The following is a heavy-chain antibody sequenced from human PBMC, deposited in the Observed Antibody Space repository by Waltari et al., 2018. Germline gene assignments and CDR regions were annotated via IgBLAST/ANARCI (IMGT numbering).Heavy chain of an antibody. Sequence: EEQLVESGGGLIQPGESLRVSCAVSGFTFSRYWMNWVRQGPGKGLVWVAGSNSDGSDTSYADSVKGRFTISRDNAKNTVDLQMKSLRVEDTAVYYCARMARKTYSSPVAGRDYYYGMDVWGLGTTVTVSS. CDR3: ARMARKTYSSPVAGRDYYYGMDV. CDR2: SNSDGSDT. J-gene: IGHJ6*02. CDR1: GFTFSRYW. D-gene: IGHD6-13*01. V-gene: IGHV3-74*01.